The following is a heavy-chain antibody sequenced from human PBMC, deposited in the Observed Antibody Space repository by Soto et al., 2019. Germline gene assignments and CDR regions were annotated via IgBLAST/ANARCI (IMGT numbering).Heavy chain of an antibody. CDR3: ARSIQLWQPLYYFDY. CDR1: GYTFTSYA. V-gene: IGHV1-3*01. CDR2: INAGNGNT. Sequence: ASVKVSCKACGYTFTSYAMHWVRQAPGQRLEWMGWINAGNGNTKYSQKFQGRVTITRDTSASTAYMELSSLRSEDTAVYYCARSIQLWQPLYYFDYWGQGTLVTVSS. D-gene: IGHD5-18*01. J-gene: IGHJ4*02.